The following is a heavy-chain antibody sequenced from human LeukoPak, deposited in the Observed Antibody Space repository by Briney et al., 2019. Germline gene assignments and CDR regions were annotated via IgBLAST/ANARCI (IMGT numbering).Heavy chain of an antibody. Sequence: GGSLRLSCAASGFTFSDYYMSWLRQAPGKGLEWVSYISSSGSTIYYADSVKGRFTISRDNAKNSLYLQMNSLRAEDTAVYYCATPSVSDAFDIWGQGTMVTVSS. CDR3: ATPSVSDAFDI. V-gene: IGHV3-11*01. CDR2: ISSSGSTI. J-gene: IGHJ3*02. CDR1: GFTFSDYY.